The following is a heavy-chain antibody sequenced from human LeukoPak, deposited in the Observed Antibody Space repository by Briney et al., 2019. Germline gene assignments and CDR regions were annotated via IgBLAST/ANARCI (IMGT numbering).Heavy chain of an antibody. CDR3: AREFSSGWYDY. V-gene: IGHV3-23*01. CDR1: GFTFNNYA. J-gene: IGHJ4*02. Sequence: GGSLRLSCAASGFTFNNYAMTWVRKAPGKGLEWVSAISASGTDTYYVDSVKGRFTISRDNSKGTLYMQVNSLRAEDTAVYYCAREFSSGWYDYWGQGTLVTVSS. CDR2: ISASGTDT. D-gene: IGHD6-19*01.